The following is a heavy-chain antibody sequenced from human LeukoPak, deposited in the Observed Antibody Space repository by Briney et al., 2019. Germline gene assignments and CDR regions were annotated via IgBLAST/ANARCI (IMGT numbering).Heavy chain of an antibody. CDR2: IKQDGREK. Sequence: GGSLRLSCAVSGFTFSNYWMSWVRQAPGKGLEWVANIKQDGREKYYVDSVKGRFTISRDNAKKSTYLQMNRVRAEDTAVYYCARDYGDHPYPEVTLDLWGQGTLVTVSS. V-gene: IGHV3-7*01. CDR1: GFTFSNYW. CDR3: ARDYGDHPYPEVTLDL. J-gene: IGHJ4*02. D-gene: IGHD2-21*01.